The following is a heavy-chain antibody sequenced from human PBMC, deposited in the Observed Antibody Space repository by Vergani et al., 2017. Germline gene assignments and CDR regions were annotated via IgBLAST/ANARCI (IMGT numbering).Heavy chain of an antibody. V-gene: IGHV1-69*17. CDR2: IITIFGIA. D-gene: IGHD3-22*01. Sequence: QVQLVQSGAEGKKPGSSVKVSCKASGGTFSSYAISWVRQAPGQGLEWMGGIITIFGIANYAQKFQGRVTITADKSTSTAYMELSRLRSEDTAVYCCARDLRDYYDSSGYYGNWFDPGGQGTLVTVSS. CDR1: GGTFSSYA. J-gene: IGHJ5*02. CDR3: ARDLRDYYDSSGYYGNWFDP.